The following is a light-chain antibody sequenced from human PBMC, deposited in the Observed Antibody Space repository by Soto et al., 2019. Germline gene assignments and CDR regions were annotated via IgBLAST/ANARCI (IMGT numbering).Light chain of an antibody. Sequence: SALTQPASVSGSPGQSITLSCPGTSSDVGGYNYVSWYLQHPGKAPKLMIYEVSNRPSGVSNCFSGSKSGNTASLTISGLQAEDEADYYCSSYTSSSTVVFGGGTKLTVL. J-gene: IGLJ2*01. CDR2: EVS. CDR1: SSDVGGYNY. V-gene: IGLV2-14*01. CDR3: SSYTSSSTVV.